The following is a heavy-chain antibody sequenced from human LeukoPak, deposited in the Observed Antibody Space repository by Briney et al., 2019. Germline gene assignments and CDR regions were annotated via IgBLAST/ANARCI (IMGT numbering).Heavy chain of an antibody. Sequence: GGSLRLSCAASGFTFSNYAVNWIRQAPGKGLKWVSVISGSGSSIYYTDSVKGRFTISRDNSKNTLYLQMNSLRAEDTAVYYCAMGATSWSGYSFPKIFQHWGRVTLVTVSS. CDR1: GFTFSNYA. J-gene: IGHJ1*01. D-gene: IGHD3-3*01. CDR3: AMGATSWSGYSFPKIFQH. CDR2: ISGSGSSI. V-gene: IGHV3-23*01.